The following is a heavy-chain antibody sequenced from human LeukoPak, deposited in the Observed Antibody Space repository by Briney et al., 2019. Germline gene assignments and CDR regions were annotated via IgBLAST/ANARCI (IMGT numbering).Heavy chain of an antibody. V-gene: IGHV3-53*01. CDR2: IFSSGDT. Sequence: PGGSLRLSCTASEFTVSRNYMLWVRQAPGKGLEWVSLIFSSGDTHYADSVKGRFTISRDTSKNTVYLQMNSLRVEDTAMYYCTKDQMNYWGQGTLVTVSS. J-gene: IGHJ4*02. D-gene: IGHD5-24*01. CDR1: EFTVSRNY. CDR3: TKDQMNY.